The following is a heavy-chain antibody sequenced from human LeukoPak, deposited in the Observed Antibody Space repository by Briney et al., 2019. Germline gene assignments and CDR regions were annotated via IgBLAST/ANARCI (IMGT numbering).Heavy chain of an antibody. CDR3: ARHPFGESSFDY. J-gene: IGHJ4*02. D-gene: IGHD3-10*01. V-gene: IGHV4-39*01. CDR1: GGSISSSYYY. Sequence: SETLSLTCTVSGGSISSSYYYWGWIRQPPGKGLEWIGSIYYSGSTYYNPSLKSRVTISVDTSKNQFSLNLSSVTAADTAVYYCARHPFGESSFDYWGQGTLVTVSS. CDR2: IYYSGST.